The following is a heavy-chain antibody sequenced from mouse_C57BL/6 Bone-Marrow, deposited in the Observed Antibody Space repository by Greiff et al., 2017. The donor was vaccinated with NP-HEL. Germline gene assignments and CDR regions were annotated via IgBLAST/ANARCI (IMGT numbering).Heavy chain of an antibody. Sequence: EVQGVESGGGLVKPGGSLKLSCAASGFTFSSYAMSWVRQTPEKRLEWVATISDGGSYTYYPDNVKGRFTISRDNSKNNLDLQMSHLKSEDTAMYYCARADYDGSSFDYWGQGTTLTVSA. J-gene: IGHJ2*01. V-gene: IGHV5-4*01. CDR2: ISDGGSYT. D-gene: IGHD1-1*01. CDR1: GFTFSSYA. CDR3: ARADYDGSSFDY.